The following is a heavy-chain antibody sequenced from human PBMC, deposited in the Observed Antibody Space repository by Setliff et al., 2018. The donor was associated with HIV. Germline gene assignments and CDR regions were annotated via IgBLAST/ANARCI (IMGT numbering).Heavy chain of an antibody. CDR1: GDSISSSIYY. D-gene: IGHD6-6*01. J-gene: IGHJ6*03. CDR2: IYYTGSP. V-gene: IGHV4-39*01. Sequence: PSETLPLTCTVSGDSISSSIYYWGWVRQPPGKGLEWIGGIYYTGSPFYKPSLKSRVTISVDTSNNQFSLKLSFVTAADTAVYYCARGGGTSSPIDYHYYIDVWGKGTTVTVSS. CDR3: ARGGGTSSPIDYHYYIDV.